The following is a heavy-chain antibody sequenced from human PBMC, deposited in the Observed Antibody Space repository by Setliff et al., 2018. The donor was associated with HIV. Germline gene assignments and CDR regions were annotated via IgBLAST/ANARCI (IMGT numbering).Heavy chain of an antibody. J-gene: IGHJ5*02. D-gene: IGHD2-2*01. V-gene: IGHV3-23*01. CDR2: ISDSGGGT. CDR1: GFAFSTYA. Sequence: PGGSLRLSCAASGFAFSTYAMSWVRQAPGKGLEWVSAISDSGGGTYYADSVKGRFTVSRDNSKYTLYLQMNSLRVEDTAVYYCAKDKGSSSWSAWGQGTLVTVSS. CDR3: AKDKGSSSWSA.